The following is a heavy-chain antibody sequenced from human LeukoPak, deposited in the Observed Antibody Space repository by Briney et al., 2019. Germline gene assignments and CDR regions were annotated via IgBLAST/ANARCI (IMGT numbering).Heavy chain of an antibody. V-gene: IGHV3-30*04. J-gene: IGHJ4*02. CDR2: ISYDGSNK. CDR3: ARDSSSALRLTE. CDR1: GFTFSSYA. D-gene: IGHD2-21*01. Sequence: GRSLRLSCAASGFTFSSYAMHWVRQAPGKGLEWVAVISYDGSNKYYADSVKGRFTISRDNSKNTLYLQMNSLRAEDTAVYYCARDSSSALRLTEWGQGTLATVSS.